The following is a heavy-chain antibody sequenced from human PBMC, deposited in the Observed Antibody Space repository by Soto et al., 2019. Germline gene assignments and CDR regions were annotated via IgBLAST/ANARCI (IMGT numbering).Heavy chain of an antibody. CDR1: GGSISSGSYS. Sequence: SETLSLTCSVSGGSISSGSYSWGWIRQSPGKGLEYIGSVFYTGSAYYNPSFKSRVSIVADTSTNRFFLNLKSVTATDTGVYYCAKTPTGYYDSWGQGILVT. V-gene: IGHV4-39*02. CDR3: AKTPTGYYDS. J-gene: IGHJ4*02. D-gene: IGHD2-8*02. CDR2: VFYTGSA.